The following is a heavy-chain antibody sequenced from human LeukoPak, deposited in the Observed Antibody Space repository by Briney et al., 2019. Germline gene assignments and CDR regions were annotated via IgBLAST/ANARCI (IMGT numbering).Heavy chain of an antibody. CDR3: ARGAGIIQLWLVY. CDR2: INHSGST. CDR1: GGSFSGYY. Sequence: SETLSLTCAVYGGSFSGYYWSWIRQPPGMGLEWIGEINHSGSTNYNPSLKSRVTISLDTSRNQFSLKLSSVTAADTAVYYCARGAGIIQLWLVYWGQGTLVTVSS. D-gene: IGHD5-18*01. V-gene: IGHV4-34*01. J-gene: IGHJ4*02.